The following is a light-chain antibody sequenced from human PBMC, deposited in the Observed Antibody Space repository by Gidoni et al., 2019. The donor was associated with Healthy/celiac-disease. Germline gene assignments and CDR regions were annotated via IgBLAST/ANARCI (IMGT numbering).Light chain of an antibody. J-gene: IGKJ5*01. CDR2: DAS. V-gene: IGKV1-9*01. CDR3: QQLNSYFP. Sequence: DIQLTQSPSFLAASVGDRVTSTCRASQGISSYLAWYQQKPGKAPKLLIYDASTLQSGVPSRFSGSGSGTEFTLTISSLQPEDFATYYCQQLNSYFPFGQGTRLEIK. CDR1: QGISSY.